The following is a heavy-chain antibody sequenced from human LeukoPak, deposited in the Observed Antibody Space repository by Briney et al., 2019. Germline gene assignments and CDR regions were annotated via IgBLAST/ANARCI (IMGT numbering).Heavy chain of an antibody. V-gene: IGHV1-3*01. CDR3: TAVDYGDF. J-gene: IGHJ4*02. CDR2: INAGNDNT. Sequence: ASVKVSCKASGYTFTSYAMHWVRQAPGQRLEWMGWINAGNDNTKYLQKFQGRITTTRDTSASTAYMELTSLTSEDTAVYYCTAVDYGDFWGQGTLVTVSS. CDR1: GYTFTSYA.